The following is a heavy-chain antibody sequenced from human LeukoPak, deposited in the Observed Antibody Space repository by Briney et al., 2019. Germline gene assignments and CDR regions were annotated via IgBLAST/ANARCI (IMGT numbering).Heavy chain of an antibody. CDR1: GGSISSYH. CDR3: TSIKRGDIFGYFDF. V-gene: IGHV4-59*01. D-gene: IGHD5-18*01. CDR2: MYYTGMS. Sequence: SETLSLTCTFSGGSISSYHWNWIRQTPGKGLVWIGYMYYTGMSNYNPSLKSRVAISVDSSKNQFSLKVTSVTAADTAIYYCTSIKRGDIFGYFDFWGQGTLVTVSS. J-gene: IGHJ4*02.